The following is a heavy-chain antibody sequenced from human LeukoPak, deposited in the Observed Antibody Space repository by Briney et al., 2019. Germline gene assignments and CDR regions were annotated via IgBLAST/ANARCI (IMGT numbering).Heavy chain of an antibody. J-gene: IGHJ4*02. Sequence: PGGSLRLSCAASGFTFSSYGMHWVRQAPGKGLEWVAFIRYDGSNKYYADSVKGRFTISRDNSKNTLYLQMNSLKTADTAVYYCSREESMIRGVPSQIDYWGQGTLVTVSP. V-gene: IGHV3-30*02. CDR2: IRYDGSNK. D-gene: IGHD3-10*01. CDR1: GFTFSSYG. CDR3: SREESMIRGVPSQIDY.